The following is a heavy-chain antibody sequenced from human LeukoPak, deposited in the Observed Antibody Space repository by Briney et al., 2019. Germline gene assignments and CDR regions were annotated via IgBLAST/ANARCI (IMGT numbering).Heavy chain of an antibody. D-gene: IGHD6-19*01. CDR2: INPNSGGT. CDR3: AREFGGYSSGWAGGPFDY. Sequence: AASVKVSCKASGYTFTGYYMHWVRQAPGQGLEWMGWINPNSGGTNYARKFQGRVTMTRDTSISTAYMELSRLRSDDTAVYYCAREFGGYSSGWAGGPFDYWGQGTLVTVSS. CDR1: GYTFTGYY. V-gene: IGHV1-2*02. J-gene: IGHJ4*02.